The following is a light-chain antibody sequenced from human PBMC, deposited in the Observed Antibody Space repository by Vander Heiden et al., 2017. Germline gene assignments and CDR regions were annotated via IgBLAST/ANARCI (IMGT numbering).Light chain of an antibody. CDR2: AAS. J-gene: IGKJ1*01. Sequence: DIQMTQSPSSLSASVGDRVTITCRASQSISSHLNWYQQKPGKAPKLLIYAASSLQSGVPSRFSGSGSGTDFTLTISSLQPEDFATYYCQQSYGTPPTFGQGTKVEIK. CDR3: QQSYGTPPT. V-gene: IGKV1-39*01. CDR1: QSISSH.